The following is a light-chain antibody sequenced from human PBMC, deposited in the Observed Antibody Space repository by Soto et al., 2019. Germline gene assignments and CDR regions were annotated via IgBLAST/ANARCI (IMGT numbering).Light chain of an antibody. Sequence: QAVVTQPPSVSGAPGQRVTISCTGSSSNIGAGYPVHWYQHLPGTAPKLLVAGNRPSGVPDRFSVSKSGASASLAITGLQAEDEADYYCQSYDSSLSRRWVFGGRTQLTVL. CDR3: QSYDSSLSRRWV. CDR2: G. J-gene: IGLJ3*02. V-gene: IGLV1-40*03. CDR1: SSNIGAGYP.